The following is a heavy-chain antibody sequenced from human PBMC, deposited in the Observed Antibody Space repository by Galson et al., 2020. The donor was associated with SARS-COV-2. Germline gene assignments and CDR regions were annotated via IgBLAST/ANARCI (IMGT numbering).Heavy chain of an antibody. V-gene: IGHV3-30*04. CDR2: ISYDGSNK. CDR1: GFTFSSYA. J-gene: IGHJ3*02. D-gene: IGHD1-26*01. Sequence: GESLRLSCAASGFTFSSYAMHWVRQAPGKGLEWVAVISYDGSNKYYADSVKGRFTISRDNSKNTLYLQMNSLRAEDTAVYYCARSYSGSYYGAFDIWGQGTMVTVSS. CDR3: ARSYSGSYYGAFDI.